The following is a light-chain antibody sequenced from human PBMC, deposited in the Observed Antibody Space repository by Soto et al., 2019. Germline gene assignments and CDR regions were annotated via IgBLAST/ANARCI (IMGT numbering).Light chain of an antibody. CDR1: QTISSW. CDR3: QQYSSYPYS. Sequence: DIQMTQSPSTLSASVGDRVTITCRASQTISSWVAWYQQXXXXAPKLVIHKASTLETGVSSRFSGSGSGTEFTLTISSLQPDDFATYYCQQYSSYPYSFGQGTKLEIK. CDR2: KAS. J-gene: IGKJ2*03. V-gene: IGKV1-5*03.